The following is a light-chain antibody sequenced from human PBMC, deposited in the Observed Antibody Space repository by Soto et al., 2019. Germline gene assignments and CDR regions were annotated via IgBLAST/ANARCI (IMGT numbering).Light chain of an antibody. Sequence: DIQMTQSPSSLSASTGDRVTITCQASQDIRKYLNWYQQKPGRAPKLLIYGASNLETGVPSRFSGSGYGTDFIFTISSLQPEDIATYYCQHYDNLPPFTFGPGTKVAIK. CDR3: QHYDNLPPFT. V-gene: IGKV1-33*01. J-gene: IGKJ3*01. CDR1: QDIRKY. CDR2: GAS.